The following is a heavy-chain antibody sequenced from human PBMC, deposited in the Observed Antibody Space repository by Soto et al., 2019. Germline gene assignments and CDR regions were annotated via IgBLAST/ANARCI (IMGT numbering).Heavy chain of an antibody. Sequence: GESLKISCRGSGYSFTSNWISWVRQMPGKGLEWMGRIDPRDSYTNYSPSFQGHVTISTDKSISTAYLQWSSLEASDTAMYYCGRRRTGATDSDFDVWGQGTMVTVSS. J-gene: IGHJ4*01. CDR2: IDPRDSYT. V-gene: IGHV5-10-1*01. CDR1: GYSFTSNW. D-gene: IGHD1-26*01. CDR3: GRRRTGATDSDFDV.